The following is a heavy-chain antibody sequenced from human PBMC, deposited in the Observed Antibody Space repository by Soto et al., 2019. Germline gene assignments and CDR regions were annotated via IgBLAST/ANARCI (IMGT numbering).Heavy chain of an antibody. CDR2: ISGNGGST. J-gene: IGHJ6*02. Sequence: PGGSLRLSCAASGFTFSNYVMTWVRQAPGKGLEWVSYISGNGGSTFYADSVEGRFTISRDNSKNTLYLQMNSLRAEDTAIYYCAKDHLTYSYYAMDVWGQGTTVTVSS. CDR3: AKDHLTYSYYAMDV. CDR1: GFTFSNYV. V-gene: IGHV3-23*01. D-gene: IGHD7-27*01.